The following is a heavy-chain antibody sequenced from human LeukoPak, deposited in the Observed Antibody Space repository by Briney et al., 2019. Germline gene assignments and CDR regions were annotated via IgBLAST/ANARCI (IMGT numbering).Heavy chain of an antibody. CDR3: TRVGYIDEGIDY. V-gene: IGHV3-7*04. CDR1: GVSLTSYW. J-gene: IGHJ4*02. Sequence: PGGSPRLSCVPSGVSLTSYWMSCGRHAPGEGLEWVAKKKKDGSKKSYVDSVKGQFTISRDNAKNSLYLQMNSLRAEDTVIYYCTRVGYIDEGIDYWGEGALVTVSS. CDR2: KKKDGSKK. D-gene: IGHD5-24*01.